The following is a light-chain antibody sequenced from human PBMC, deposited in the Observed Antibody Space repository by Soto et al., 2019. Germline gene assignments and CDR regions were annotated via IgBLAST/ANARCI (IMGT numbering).Light chain of an antibody. V-gene: IGKV1-39*01. CDR3: QQSYKPPHT. J-gene: IGKJ2*01. Sequence: DIQMTQSPSSLSASVGDRVTITCRASQGVSTYLLWYQQKQGTAPKLLIYAASNLLSGVPSRFSGSGSGTNFTPTISILPPEDLATYYYQQSYKPPHTFGQGTKLEIK. CDR2: AAS. CDR1: QGVSTY.